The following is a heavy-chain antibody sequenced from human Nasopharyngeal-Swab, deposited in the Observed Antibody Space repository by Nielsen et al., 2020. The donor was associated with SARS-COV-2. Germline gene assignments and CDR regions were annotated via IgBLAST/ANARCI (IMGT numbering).Heavy chain of an antibody. CDR1: GYTFTGYY. CDR2: INLNSGGT. V-gene: IGHV1-2*02. D-gene: IGHD3-3*01. Sequence: ASVKVSCKASGYTFTGYYMHWVRQAPGQGLEWMGWINLNSGGTNYAQKFQGRVTMTRDTSISTAYMELSRLRSDDTAVYYCAREKTRSVTIFGVVIAWGQGTLVTVSS. CDR3: AREKTRSVTIFGVVIA. J-gene: IGHJ4*02.